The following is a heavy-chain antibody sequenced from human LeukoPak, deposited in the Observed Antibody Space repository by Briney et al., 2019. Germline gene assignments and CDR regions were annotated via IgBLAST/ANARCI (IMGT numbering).Heavy chain of an antibody. J-gene: IGHJ4*02. CDR2: MYYSGAI. CDR3: ARAWATDYFDY. CDR1: GGSISSSSYY. V-gene: IGHV4-61*01. Sequence: SETLSLTCTVSGGSISSSSYYWSWIRQPPGKGLEWIGYMYYSGAINYNPSLESRVTISVDTSKNQFSLKLSSVTAADTAMYYCARAWATDYFDYWGQGTLVTVSS.